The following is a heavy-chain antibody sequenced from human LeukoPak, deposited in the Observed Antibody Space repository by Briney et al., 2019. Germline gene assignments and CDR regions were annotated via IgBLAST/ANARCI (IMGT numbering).Heavy chain of an antibody. CDR2: INPNGGST. D-gene: IGHD5-12*01. V-gene: IGHV1-46*01. CDR3: AREGYSGYAWQKLAPGYGMDV. CDR1: GYIFTSYD. Sequence: GASVKVSCKASGYIFTSYDMHWVRQAPGRGLEWMGIINPNGGSTSYAEKIQGRVTMTRDTSTSTVYMELSSLRSEDTGVYYCAREGYSGYAWQKLAPGYGMDVWGQGTTVTVSS. J-gene: IGHJ6*02.